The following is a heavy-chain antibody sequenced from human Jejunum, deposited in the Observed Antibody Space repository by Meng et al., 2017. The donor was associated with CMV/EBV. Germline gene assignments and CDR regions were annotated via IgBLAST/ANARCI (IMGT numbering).Heavy chain of an antibody. Sequence: GYTFTNCDINWVRQDTGQELEWMGWINPTSGNTDYAKKFKGRVILTRDISIRTAYMELSNLRSEDSAIYYCARDYGGNSGWFEPWGQGTQVTVSS. CDR1: GYTFTNCD. V-gene: IGHV1-8*01. J-gene: IGHJ5*02. CDR3: ARDYGGNSGWFEP. D-gene: IGHD4-23*01. CDR2: INPTSGNT.